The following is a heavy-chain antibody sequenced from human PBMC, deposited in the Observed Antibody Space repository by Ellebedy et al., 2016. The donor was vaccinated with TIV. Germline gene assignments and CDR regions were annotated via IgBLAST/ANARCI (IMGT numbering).Heavy chain of an antibody. CDR3: ARPRDHIVGATTSWYFDL. V-gene: IGHV3-53*01. Sequence: GESLKISCAASGFTFSSHYMSWVRQAPGKGLEWVSVIYAGGITTEYADSVKGRFTISRDNSKNMVYLQMNGLRAEDTAVYYCARPRDHIVGATTSWYFDLWGRGTQVTVSS. CDR1: GFTFSSHY. J-gene: IGHJ2*01. D-gene: IGHD1-26*01. CDR2: IYAGGITT.